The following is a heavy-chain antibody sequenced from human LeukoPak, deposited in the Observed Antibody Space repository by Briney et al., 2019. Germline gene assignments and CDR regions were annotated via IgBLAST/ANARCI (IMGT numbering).Heavy chain of an antibody. D-gene: IGHD3-22*01. CDR2: ISWNSGSI. V-gene: IGHV3-9*01. Sequence: GRSLRLSCAASGFTFDGYAVHWVRRAPGKGLEWVSGISWNSGSIGYADSVKGRFTISRDNAKNSLYLQMNSLRAEDTAVYYCARDVLSAKYYYDSSGHQSPFDYWGQGTLVTVSS. CDR3: ARDVLSAKYYYDSSGHQSPFDY. J-gene: IGHJ4*02. CDR1: GFTFDGYA.